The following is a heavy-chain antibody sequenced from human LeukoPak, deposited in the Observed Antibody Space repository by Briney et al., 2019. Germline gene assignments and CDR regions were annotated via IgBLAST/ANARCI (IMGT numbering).Heavy chain of an antibody. J-gene: IGHJ4*02. Sequence: GESLKISCKGSGYSFASYWIGWVRQMPGKGLEWMGIIYPGDSDTRYSPSFQGQVTISADKSITTAYLQWSSLKASDTAMYYCARMTSNRAFDYWGQGTLVTVSS. D-gene: IGHD4-11*01. V-gene: IGHV5-51*01. CDR1: GYSFASYW. CDR3: ARMTSNRAFDY. CDR2: IYPGDSDT.